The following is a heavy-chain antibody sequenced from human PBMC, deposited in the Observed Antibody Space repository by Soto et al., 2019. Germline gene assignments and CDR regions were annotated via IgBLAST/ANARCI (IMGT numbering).Heavy chain of an antibody. CDR3: ARRWGTYFDF. Sequence: QVQLQESGPGLVKPSETLSLTCTVSGGSISSYYWSWIRQPPGKGLEGIGYIYYSGSTDYDPSLKSRVTISVDTSKNQFSLKLSSVTAADTAVYYCARRWGTYFDFWGQGTLVTVSS. V-gene: IGHV4-59*01. CDR2: IYYSGST. CDR1: GGSISSYY. D-gene: IGHD7-27*01. J-gene: IGHJ4*02.